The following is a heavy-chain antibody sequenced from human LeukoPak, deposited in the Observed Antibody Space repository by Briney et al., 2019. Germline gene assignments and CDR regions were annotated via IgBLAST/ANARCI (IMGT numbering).Heavy chain of an antibody. CDR1: GYTFITYY. J-gene: IGHJ4*02. CDR2: INPRGGHT. CDR3: ARDCDRSGYYCY. V-gene: IGHV1-46*01. D-gene: IGHD3-22*01. Sequence: ASVKVSCKASGYTFITYYMVWVRQAPGQGLQWMGIINPRGGHTSYAQNFQGRVTLTRDTSTSTVYMELSSLRSEDTAVYYCARDCDRSGYYCYWGQGTLVTVSS.